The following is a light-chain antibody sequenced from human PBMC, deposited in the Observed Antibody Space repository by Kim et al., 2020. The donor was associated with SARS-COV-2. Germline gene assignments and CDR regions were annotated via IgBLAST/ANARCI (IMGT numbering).Light chain of an antibody. CDR2: AAS. V-gene: IGKV1-39*01. Sequence: DIQMTQSPSSLSASVGNRVTITCRASQSISSYLNWYQQKPGKAPKLLIYAASSLQSGVPSRFSGSGSGTDFTLTISSLQPEDFATYYCQHSYSTLPWTLGQGTKVDIK. J-gene: IGKJ1*01. CDR3: QHSYSTLPWT. CDR1: QSISSY.